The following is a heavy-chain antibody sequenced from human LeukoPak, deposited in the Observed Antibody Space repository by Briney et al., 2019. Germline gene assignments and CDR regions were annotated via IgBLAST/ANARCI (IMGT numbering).Heavy chain of an antibody. CDR1: RYTFTDYY. Sequence: ASVKVSCKASRYTFTDYYMNWVRQAPGQGLEWMGWINPNSGGTNYAQKFQGRVTMTRDTSISTAYMELSRLRSDDTAVYYCARDLYDYVWGSYRADGNGGDYWGQGTLVTVSS. CDR2: INPNSGGT. V-gene: IGHV1-2*02. D-gene: IGHD3-16*02. J-gene: IGHJ4*02. CDR3: ARDLYDYVWGSYRADGNGGDY.